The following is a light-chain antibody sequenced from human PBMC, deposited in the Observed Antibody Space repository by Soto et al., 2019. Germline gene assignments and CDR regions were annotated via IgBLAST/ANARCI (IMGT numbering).Light chain of an antibody. V-gene: IGKV3-15*01. J-gene: IGKJ1*01. Sequence: EIVMTQSPATLSVSPGERATLSCRASQSVSSDLAWYQQKPGQAPRLLICGASTRAAGIPARFSGSGSGTEFPLTIRSLQSEDFVVSCWQQHNNRPRTFGQRTKVEIK. CDR2: GAS. CDR1: QSVSSD. CDR3: QQHNNRPRT.